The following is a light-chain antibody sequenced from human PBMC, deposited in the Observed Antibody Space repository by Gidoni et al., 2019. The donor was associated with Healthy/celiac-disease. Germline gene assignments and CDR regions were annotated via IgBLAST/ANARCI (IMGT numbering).Light chain of an antibody. CDR2: DAS. CDR3: QQYDNLRVT. Sequence: DIQMTQSPSSLSASVGDRVTITCQASQDISNYLNWYQQKPGKAPKLLIYDASNLETGGPSRFSGSGSGTDFTFTISSLQPEDIATYYCQQYDNLRVTFXGXTKVEIK. V-gene: IGKV1-33*01. J-gene: IGKJ4*01. CDR1: QDISNY.